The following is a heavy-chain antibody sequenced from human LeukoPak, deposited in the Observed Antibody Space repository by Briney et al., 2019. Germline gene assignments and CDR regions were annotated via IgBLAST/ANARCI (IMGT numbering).Heavy chain of an antibody. D-gene: IGHD3-22*01. V-gene: IGHV3-9*01. CDR3: AKDDSSGYYSFQGFDY. Sequence: PGRSLRLSCAASGFTFDDYAMHWVRQAPGKGLEWVSGISWNSGSIGYADSVKGRFTISRDNAKNSLYLQMNSLRAEDTASYYCAKDDSSGYYSFQGFDYWGQGTLVTVSS. CDR2: ISWNSGSI. J-gene: IGHJ4*02. CDR1: GFTFDDYA.